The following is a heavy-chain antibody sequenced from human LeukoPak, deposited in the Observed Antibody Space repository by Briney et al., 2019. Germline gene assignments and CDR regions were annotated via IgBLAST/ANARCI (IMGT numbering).Heavy chain of an antibody. J-gene: IGHJ5*02. CDR1: GYTFTDYY. D-gene: IGHD3-9*01. CDR2: INPNSGGT. CDR3: AREDPNYDILTGYSALEFDP. Sequence: ASVKVSCKASGYTFTDYYIHWVRQAPGQGLEWMGWINPNSGGTNYAQKFQGRVTMTRDTSISTAYMELSRLRSDDTAVYYCAREDPNYDILTGYSALEFDPWGQGTLVTVSS. V-gene: IGHV1-2*02.